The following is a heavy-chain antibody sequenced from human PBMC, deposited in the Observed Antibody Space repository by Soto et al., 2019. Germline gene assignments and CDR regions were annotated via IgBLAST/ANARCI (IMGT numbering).Heavy chain of an antibody. J-gene: IGHJ4*03. CDR3: AGGRHNGGEGYCDF. D-gene: IGHD2-8*01. V-gene: IGHV5-51*01. CDR1: GHNFRTFW. CDR2: IYPDDSDT. Sequence: PVDSLKISCSPSGHNFRTFWLGWLRQVPGKDLEWMGLIYPDDSDTKYSPSFEGPVTMSSDSYISATYLQWLCLQASATPIYYCAGGRHNGGEGYCDFWGKG.